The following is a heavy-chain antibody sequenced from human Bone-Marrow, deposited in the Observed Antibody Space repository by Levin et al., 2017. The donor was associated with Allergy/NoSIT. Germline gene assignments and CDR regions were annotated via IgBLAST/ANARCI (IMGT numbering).Heavy chain of an antibody. D-gene: IGHD3-10*01. CDR1: GFSLSTSGVG. CDR2: IYWDDDK. Sequence: ESGPTLVKPTQTLTLTCTFSGFSLSTSGVGVGWIRQPPGKALEWLALIYWDDDKRYSPSLKSRLTITKDTSKNQVVLTMTNMDPVDTATYYCAHTNGLWFGELSFDLWGRGTLVTVSS. CDR3: AHTNGLWFGELSFDL. J-gene: IGHJ2*01. V-gene: IGHV2-5*02.